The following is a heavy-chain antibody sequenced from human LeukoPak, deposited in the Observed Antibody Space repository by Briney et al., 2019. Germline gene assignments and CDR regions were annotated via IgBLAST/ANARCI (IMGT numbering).Heavy chain of an antibody. CDR1: GFTFSSYW. V-gene: IGHV3-7*01. J-gene: IGHJ6*03. D-gene: IGHD3-9*01. CDR3: ARAGNYDILTGYTAYDYYYYMDV. Sequence: GGSLRLSCAASGFTFSSYWMSWVRQAPGKGLEWVANIKQDGSEKYYVDSVKGRFTISRDNAKNPLYLQMNSLRAEDTAVYYCARAGNYDILTGYTAYDYYYYMDVWGKGTTVTVSS. CDR2: IKQDGSEK.